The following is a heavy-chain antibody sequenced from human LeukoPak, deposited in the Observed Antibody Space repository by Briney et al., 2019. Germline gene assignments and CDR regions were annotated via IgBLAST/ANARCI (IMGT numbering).Heavy chain of an antibody. Sequence: PSETLSLTCAVSGYSISSGYYWGWIRQPPGKGLEWIGSIYHSGSTYYNPSLKSRVTISVDTSKNQFSLKPSSVTAADTAVYYCARRDGPIDAFDIWGQGTMVTVSS. V-gene: IGHV4-38-2*01. CDR1: GYSISSGYY. CDR2: IYHSGST. J-gene: IGHJ3*02. CDR3: ARRDGPIDAFDI.